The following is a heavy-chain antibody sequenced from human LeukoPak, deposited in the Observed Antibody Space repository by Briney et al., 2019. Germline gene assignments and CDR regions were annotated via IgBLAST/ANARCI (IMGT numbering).Heavy chain of an antibody. Sequence: ESGPGLVKPSETLSLTCTVSGGSISSRSYYWAWTRQPPGKGLEWIGEIYHSGSTNYNPSLKSRVTISVDKSKNQFSLKLSSVTAADTAVYYCARRGWLTGLQQLVRNWFDPWGQGTLVTVSS. CDR3: ARRGWLTGLQQLVRNWFDP. D-gene: IGHD6-13*01. CDR2: IYHSGST. V-gene: IGHV4-39*07. CDR1: GGSISSRSYY. J-gene: IGHJ5*02.